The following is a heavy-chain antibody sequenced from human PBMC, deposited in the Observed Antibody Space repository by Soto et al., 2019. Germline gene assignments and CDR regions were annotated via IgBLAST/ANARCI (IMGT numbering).Heavy chain of an antibody. V-gene: IGHV1-2*02. J-gene: IGHJ6*02. D-gene: IGHD2-2*01. CDR2: INPNSGGT. CDR3: ARDLYCSSTSCYADYGMDV. Sequence: GASVKVSCKASGYTFTGYYMHWVRQAPGQGLEWMGWINPNSGGTNYAQKFQGRVTMTRDTSISTAYMELSRLRSDDTAVYYCARDLYCSSTSCYADYGMDVWGQGTTVTSP. CDR1: GYTFTGYY.